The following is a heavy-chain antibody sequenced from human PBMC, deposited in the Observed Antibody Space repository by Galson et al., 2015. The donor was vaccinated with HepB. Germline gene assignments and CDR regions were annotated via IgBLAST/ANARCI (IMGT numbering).Heavy chain of an antibody. D-gene: IGHD2-2*01. CDR3: AIDLPYCSSTSCYGAYYGMDV. Sequence: VSCKASGYTFTSYGITWVRQAPGHGLEWMGWIIIYNGKVHYAQKVQGSVTMTTDTSTRTAYMALSSVTAADTAVYYCAIDLPYCSSTSCYGAYYGMDVWGQGTTVTVSS. CDR2: IIIYNGKV. V-gene: IGHV1-18*04. J-gene: IGHJ6*02. CDR1: GYTFTSYG.